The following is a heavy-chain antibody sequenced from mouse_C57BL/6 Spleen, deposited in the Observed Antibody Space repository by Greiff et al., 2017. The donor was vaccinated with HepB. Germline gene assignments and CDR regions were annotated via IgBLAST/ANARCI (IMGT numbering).Heavy chain of an antibody. CDR3: ARSGDITTGDY. V-gene: IGHV1-82*01. CDR2: IYPGDGDT. Sequence: VQLQQSGPELVKPGASVKISCKASGYAFSSSWMNWVKQRPGKGLEWIGRIYPGDGDTNYNGKFKGKATLTADKSSSTAYMQLSSLTSEDSAVYFCARSGDITTGDYWGQGTTLTVSS. CDR1: GYAFSSSW. J-gene: IGHJ2*01. D-gene: IGHD1-1*01.